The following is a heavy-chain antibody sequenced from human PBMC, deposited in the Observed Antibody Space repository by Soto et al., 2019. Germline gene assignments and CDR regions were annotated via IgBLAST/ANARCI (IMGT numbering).Heavy chain of an antibody. CDR2: ISGSGFST. Sequence: GGSLRLSCAASGFTFTTYAMSWVRQAPGKGLEWVSAISGSGFSTYYADSVKGRFSISSDSSKNTLYLRMNSLRADDTAVYYCATFTFGRPFDTWGQGTMVTVSS. J-gene: IGHJ3*02. CDR3: ATFTFGRPFDT. CDR1: GFTFTTYA. D-gene: IGHD3-16*01. V-gene: IGHV3-23*01.